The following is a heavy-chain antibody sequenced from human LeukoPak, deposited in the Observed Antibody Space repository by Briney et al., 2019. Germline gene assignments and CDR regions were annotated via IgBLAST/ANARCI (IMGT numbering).Heavy chain of an antibody. CDR1: GYTFSNFW. J-gene: IGHJ4*02. V-gene: IGHV5-51*01. D-gene: IGHD3-22*01. CDR3: ARLSFRNYYDGTASGFDF. CDR2: IYPGDSDV. Sequence: GESLKISCQVSGYTFSNFWIGWVRQMPGKGLEWMGIIYPGDSDVRYSPSFQGQVTISADKSISTAFLQWTSLKASDTAIYYCARLSFRNYYDGTASGFDFWGQGTLVTVSS.